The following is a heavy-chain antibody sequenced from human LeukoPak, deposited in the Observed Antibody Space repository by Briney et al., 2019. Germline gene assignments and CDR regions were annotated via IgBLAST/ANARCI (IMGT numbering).Heavy chain of an antibody. V-gene: IGHV1-69*05. CDR2: IIPIFGTA. CDR3: ARGPLSYYYYMDV. Sequence: GASVNVSCKASGGTFSSYAISWVRQAPGQGLEWMGGIIPIFGTANYAQKFQGRVTITTDESTSTAYMELSSLRTEDTAVYYCARGPLSYYYYMDVWGKGTTVTVSS. CDR1: GGTFSSYA. J-gene: IGHJ6*03.